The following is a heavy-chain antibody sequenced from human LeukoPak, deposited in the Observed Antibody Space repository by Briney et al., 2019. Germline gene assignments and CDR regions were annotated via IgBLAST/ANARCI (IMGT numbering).Heavy chain of an antibody. D-gene: IGHD2-8*01. CDR1: GFTFSSYA. CDR3: ARAPNNIVLMVYLDY. J-gene: IGHJ4*02. Sequence: GGSLRLSCAASGFTFSSYAMHWVRQAPGKGLEYVSAISSNGGSTYYANSVKGRFTISRDNSKHTLYLQMGSLRAEDMAVYYCARAPNNIVLMVYLDYWGQGTLVTVSS. CDR2: ISSNGGST. V-gene: IGHV3-64*01.